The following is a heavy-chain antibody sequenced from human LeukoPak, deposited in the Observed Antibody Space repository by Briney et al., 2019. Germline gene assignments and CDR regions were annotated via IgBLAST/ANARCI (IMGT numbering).Heavy chain of an antibody. CDR3: ARQRYNWNDLSYYYYMDV. CDR1: GFTVSSNY. Sequence: PGGSLRLSCAASGFTVSSNYMSWVRQAPGKGLEWVSVIYSGGSTYYADSVKGRFTISRDNSKNTLYLQMNSLRAEDTAVYYCARQRYNWNDLSYYYYMDVWGQGTLVTVSS. V-gene: IGHV3-53*01. D-gene: IGHD1-20*01. CDR2: IYSGGST. J-gene: IGHJ6*03.